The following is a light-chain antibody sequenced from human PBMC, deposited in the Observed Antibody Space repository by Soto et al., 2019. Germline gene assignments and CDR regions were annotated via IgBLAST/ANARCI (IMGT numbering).Light chain of an antibody. CDR2: AVS. V-gene: IGLV2-14*01. J-gene: IGLJ1*01. Sequence: QSVLTQPASLSGSPGQSNTISCTGTSSDVGLYDYVSWYQQHPGKAPQLMIYAVSNRPSGVSNRFSASKSGNTASLFISGLQAEDEADYYCSSYTSDSSYVFGSGTKVTV. CDR3: SSYTSDSSYV. CDR1: SSDVGLYDY.